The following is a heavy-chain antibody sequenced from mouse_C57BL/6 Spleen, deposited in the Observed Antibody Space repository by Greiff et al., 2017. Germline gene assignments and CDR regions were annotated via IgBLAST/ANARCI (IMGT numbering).Heavy chain of an antibody. D-gene: IGHD2-2*01. CDR3: ASKGTMVTTEAWFAY. Sequence: VQLQQPGAELVKPGASVKMSCKASGYTFTSYWITWVKQRPGQGLEWIGDIYPGSGSTNYNEKFKSKATLTVDTSSSTAYMQLSSLTSEDSAVYYCASKGTMVTTEAWFAYWGQGTLVTVSA. V-gene: IGHV1-55*01. J-gene: IGHJ3*01. CDR2: IYPGSGST. CDR1: GYTFTSYW.